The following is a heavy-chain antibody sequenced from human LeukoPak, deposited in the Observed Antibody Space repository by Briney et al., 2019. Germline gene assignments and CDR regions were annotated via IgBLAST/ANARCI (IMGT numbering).Heavy chain of an antibody. Sequence: GASVKVSCKASGYSFIRYHIHWVRQAPGQGLEWMGIINPSGGSTSYAQKFQGRVTMTRDTSTSTVYMELSSLRSEDTAVYYCARGVVIPTKNYYYYGMDVWGQGTTVTVSS. CDR1: GYSFIRYH. D-gene: IGHD3-3*01. CDR3: ARGVVIPTKNYYYYGMDV. CDR2: INPSGGST. V-gene: IGHV1-46*01. J-gene: IGHJ6*02.